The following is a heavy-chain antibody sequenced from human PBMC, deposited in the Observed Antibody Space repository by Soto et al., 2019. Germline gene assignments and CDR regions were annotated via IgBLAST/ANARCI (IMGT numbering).Heavy chain of an antibody. CDR1: GGSFSGYY. Sequence: SETLSLTCAVYGGSFSGYYWSWIRQPPGKGLEWSGEINHSGSTNYNPSLKSRVTISVDTSKNQFSLKLSSVTAADTAVYYCARGRRTTVVTSRSYYFDYWGQGTLVTVSS. CDR3: ARGRRTTVVTSRSYYFDY. CDR2: INHSGST. J-gene: IGHJ4*02. V-gene: IGHV4-34*01. D-gene: IGHD4-17*01.